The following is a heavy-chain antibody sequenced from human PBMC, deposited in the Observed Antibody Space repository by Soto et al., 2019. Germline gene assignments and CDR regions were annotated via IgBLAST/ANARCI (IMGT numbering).Heavy chain of an antibody. CDR2: ISWHRGSI. D-gene: IGHD7-27*01. CDR1: GFTFDDYA. V-gene: IGHV3-9*01. CDR3: TKISNGAERDY. J-gene: IGHJ4*02. Sequence: EVQLVESGGGLVQPGRSLRLSCAASGFTFDDYAMHWVRQAPGKGLEWVSGISWHRGSIGYADSVKGRLTISRDNAKNSLYLQLNSLRAEDTALYYCTKISNGAERDYRGQGTLVIVSS.